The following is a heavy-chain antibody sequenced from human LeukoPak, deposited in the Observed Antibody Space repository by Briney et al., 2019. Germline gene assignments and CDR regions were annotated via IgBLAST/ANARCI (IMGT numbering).Heavy chain of an antibody. CDR1: GFTFSSYA. D-gene: IGHD3-22*01. CDR2: ISSSGNYK. V-gene: IGHV3-21*01. J-gene: IGHJ3*02. Sequence: GGSLRLSCATSGFTFSSYAMDWVRQAPGKGLEWVSSISSSGNYKYYADSVWGRFTISRDNAKNSLYLQMNSLRAEDTAVYYCAREVVYYDSSGYYSPDAFDIWGQGTMVTVSS. CDR3: AREVVYYDSSGYYSPDAFDI.